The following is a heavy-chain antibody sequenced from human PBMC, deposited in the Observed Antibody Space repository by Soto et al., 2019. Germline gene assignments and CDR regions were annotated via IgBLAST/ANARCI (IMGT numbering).Heavy chain of an antibody. CDR3: ARLFDGMDV. CDR1: GGSISSSIYY. CDR2: IFYSGNT. V-gene: IGHV4-39*01. Sequence: SETLSLTCTVSGGSISSSIYYWGWIRQPPGKGLEWIGSIFYSGNTYYNPSFKSRVTISVDTSKNQFSLKLSSVTATDTAVFYCARLFDGMDVWGRGTAVTVSS. J-gene: IGHJ6*02.